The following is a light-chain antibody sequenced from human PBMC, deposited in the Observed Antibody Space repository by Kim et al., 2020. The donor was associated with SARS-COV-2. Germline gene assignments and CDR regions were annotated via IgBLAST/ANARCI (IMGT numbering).Light chain of an antibody. V-gene: IGKV1-16*02. CDR3: QQYNGYPYT. J-gene: IGKJ2*01. CDR1: QGINNY. Sequence: SVSVGDRVTLTCRASQGINNYLAWFQQKPGKAPRSLIYGASTLHSGVPSKFSDSGFGTDFTLTISDLQPEDFATYYCQQYNGYPYTFGQGTKLEI. CDR2: GAS.